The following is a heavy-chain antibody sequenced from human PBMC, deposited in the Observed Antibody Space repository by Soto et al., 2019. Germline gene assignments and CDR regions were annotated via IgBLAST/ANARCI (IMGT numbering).Heavy chain of an antibody. D-gene: IGHD5-18*01. CDR3: ASSRYGYTFYDY. CDR1: GGSISSGDYY. CDR2: IYYSGST. J-gene: IGHJ4*02. Sequence: QVQLQESGAGLVKPSQTLSLTCTVSGGSISSGDYYWSWIRQPPGKGLEWFGYIYYSGSTYYNPSLKSRLTISVDTSKNQFSLKLSSVTAADTAVYYCASSRYGYTFYDYWGQGTLVTVSS. V-gene: IGHV4-30-4*01.